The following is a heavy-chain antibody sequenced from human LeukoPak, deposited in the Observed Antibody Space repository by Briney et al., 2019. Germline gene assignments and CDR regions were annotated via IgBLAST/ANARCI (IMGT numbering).Heavy chain of an antibody. CDR3: ARETDITMVRGVPFDY. D-gene: IGHD3-10*01. CDR2: ISAYNGNT. V-gene: IGHV1-18*01. CDR1: GYTFTSYG. Sequence: ASVKVSCKASGYTFTSYGISWVRQAPGQGLEWMGWISAYNGNTNYAQKLQGRVTMTTDTSTSTAYMELRSLRSDDTAVYYCARETDITMVRGVPFDYWGQGTLVTVSS. J-gene: IGHJ4*02.